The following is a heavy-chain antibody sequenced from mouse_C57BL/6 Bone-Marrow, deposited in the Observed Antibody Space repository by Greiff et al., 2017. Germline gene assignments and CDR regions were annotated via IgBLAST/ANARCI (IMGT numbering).Heavy chain of an antibody. CDR3: ARYGNYPYWYFDV. CDR2: IYPSDSET. CDR1: GYTFTSYW. J-gene: IGHJ1*03. D-gene: IGHD2-1*01. V-gene: IGHV1-61*01. Sequence: QVQLQQPGAELVRPGSSVKLSCKASGYTFTSYWMDWVKQRPGQGLEWIGNIYPSDSETPYNQKFKDKATLTVDKSSSTAYMQLSSLTSEDSAVYYCARYGNYPYWYFDVWGTGTTVTVSS.